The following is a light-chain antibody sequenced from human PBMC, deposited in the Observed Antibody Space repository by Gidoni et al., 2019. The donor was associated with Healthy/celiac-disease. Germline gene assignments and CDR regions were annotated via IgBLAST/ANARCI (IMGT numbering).Light chain of an antibody. CDR1: QGISKY. CDR3: RQHNSYPYT. J-gene: IGKJ2*01. V-gene: IGKV1-17*03. Sequence: DIQMTQSPSPMSASVGDRVTLACRASQGISKYLGWFQPKPGKVPKRLIYAASSSQSGVPSRFSGSGSGTEFTLTISSLQPEDFAAYYCRQHNSYPYTFGQGTKLEIK. CDR2: AAS.